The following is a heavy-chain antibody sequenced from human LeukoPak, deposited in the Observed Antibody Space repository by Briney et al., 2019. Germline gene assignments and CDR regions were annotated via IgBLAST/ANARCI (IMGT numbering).Heavy chain of an antibody. Sequence: GGSLRLSCVASGVTVSSNYMSWVRQAPGKGLEWVSVIYTSGSRHYADSVKGRFTISRDNSKNTLFLQMNSLRVEDTAVYYCARDVVDSSGWYYRWFDPWGQGTLVTVSS. CDR1: GVTVSSNY. CDR3: ARDVVDSSGWYYRWFDP. CDR2: IYTSGSR. J-gene: IGHJ5*02. D-gene: IGHD6-19*01. V-gene: IGHV3-53*01.